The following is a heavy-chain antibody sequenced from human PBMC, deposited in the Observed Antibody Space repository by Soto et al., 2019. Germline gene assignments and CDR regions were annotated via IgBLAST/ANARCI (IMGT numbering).Heavy chain of an antibody. CDR3: ARAYDSSGQGAFYFDY. V-gene: IGHV3-48*02. J-gene: IGHJ4*02. CDR2: ISSSSGTL. Sequence: GGSLRLSCAASGFTFSTYNMNWVRQAPGKGLEWLSYISSSSGTLYYADSVKGRFTISRDNAKNSLYLQMNSLRDEDTAVYYCARAYDSSGQGAFYFDYWGQGTLVTVSS. D-gene: IGHD3-22*01. CDR1: GFTFSTYN.